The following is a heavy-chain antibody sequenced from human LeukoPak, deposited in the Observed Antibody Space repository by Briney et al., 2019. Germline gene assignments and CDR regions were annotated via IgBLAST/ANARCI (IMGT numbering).Heavy chain of an antibody. Sequence: GESLRLSCAASGFTFSSYAMSWVRQAPGNGLEWVSAISGIGGSTYYADSVKGRFTISRDNSKNTLYLQMNTMIAQDTPVYYCANPTPPIVVVPAARLRDAFDIWGQGTMVTVSS. V-gene: IGHV3-23*01. CDR2: ISGIGGST. CDR1: GFTFSSYA. D-gene: IGHD2-2*01. J-gene: IGHJ3*02. CDR3: ANPTPPIVVVPAARLRDAFDI.